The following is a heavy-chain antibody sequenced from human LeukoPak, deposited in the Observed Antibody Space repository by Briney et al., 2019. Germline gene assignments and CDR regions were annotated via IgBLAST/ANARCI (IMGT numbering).Heavy chain of an antibody. CDR1: GGSISSYY. CDR2: ISDIGSI. D-gene: IGHD2/OR15-2a*01. Sequence: SETLSLTCTVSGGSISSYYWSWIRQPPGKGLEWIAYISDIGSINYNPSLKSRVTISLHTSKNQFSLKLSSVTAADTAVYYCAGHHPRNTVDFWGQGTLVTVSS. J-gene: IGHJ4*02. V-gene: IGHV4-59*08. CDR3: AGHHPRNTVDF.